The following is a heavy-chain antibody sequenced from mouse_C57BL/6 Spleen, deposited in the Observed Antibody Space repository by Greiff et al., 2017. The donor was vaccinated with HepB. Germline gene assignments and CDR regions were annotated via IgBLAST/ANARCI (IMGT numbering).Heavy chain of an antibody. CDR1: GFSLTSYG. CDR2: IRSDGST. CDR3: AKYYGSSHWYFDV. J-gene: IGHJ1*03. Sequence: QVQLKESGPGLVAPSQCLSISCTVSGFSLTSYGVSWVRQPPGKGLEWLGVIRSDGSTNDYSALISRLSISKDNSKSQVFLKLNSLRTADTATYYCAKYYGSSHWYFDVWGTGTTVTVSS. D-gene: IGHD1-1*01. V-gene: IGHV2-3*01.